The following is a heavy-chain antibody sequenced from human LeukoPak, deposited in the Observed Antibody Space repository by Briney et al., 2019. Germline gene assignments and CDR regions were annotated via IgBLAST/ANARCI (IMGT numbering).Heavy chain of an antibody. J-gene: IGHJ3*02. V-gene: IGHV3-21*01. CDR2: ISSSSSYI. CDR3: AGGQLWLTRDAFDI. CDR1: GFTFSSYS. Sequence: PGGSLRLSCAASGFTFSSYSMNWVRQAPGNGLEWVSSISSSSSYIYYADSVKGRFTISRDNAKNSLYLQMNSLRAEDTALYYSAGGQLWLTRDAFDIWGQGTMVTVSS. D-gene: IGHD5-18*01.